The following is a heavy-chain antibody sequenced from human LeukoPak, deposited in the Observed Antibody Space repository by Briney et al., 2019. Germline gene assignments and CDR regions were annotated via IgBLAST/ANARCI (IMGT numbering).Heavy chain of an antibody. V-gene: IGHV3-23*01. D-gene: IGHD2-21*02. CDR3: AKDRVVTATLGGMDV. CDR1: GFTFSNYD. CDR2: IRRNSETT. Sequence: GGSLRLSCAASGFTFSNYDMSWVRQAPGKGLEWVSAIRRNSETTYYADSVKGRFTISRDNSKNTLYLLMNSLRAEDTAVYYCAKDRVVTATLGGMDVWGQGTTVTVSS. J-gene: IGHJ6*02.